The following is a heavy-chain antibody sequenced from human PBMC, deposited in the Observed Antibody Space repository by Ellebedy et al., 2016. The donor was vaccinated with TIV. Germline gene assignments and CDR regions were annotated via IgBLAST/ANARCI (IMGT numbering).Heavy chain of an antibody. CDR1: GGTFSSYA. V-gene: IGHV1-69*10. J-gene: IGHJ3*02. CDR2: IIPILGIA. CDR3: ARVGGYSYGYSGAFDI. D-gene: IGHD5-18*01. Sequence: AASVKVSCKASGGTFSSYAISWVRQAPGQGLEWMGGIIPILGIANYAQKFQGRVTITADKSTSTAYMELSSLRSEDTAVYYCARVGGYSYGYSGAFDIWGQGTMVTVSS.